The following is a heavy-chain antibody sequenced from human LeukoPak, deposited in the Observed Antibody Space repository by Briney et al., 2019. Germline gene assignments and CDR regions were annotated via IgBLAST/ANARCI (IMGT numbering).Heavy chain of an antibody. CDR3: ARDGYSNPYYYYYMDV. D-gene: IGHD4-11*01. CDR1: GFTFSSYA. CDR2: ISGSGGDT. J-gene: IGHJ6*03. Sequence: GGSLRLSCAASGFTFSSYAMSWVRQAPGKGLEWVSVISGSGGDTYYADSVKGRFTISRDNSKNTLYLQMNSLRAEDTAVYYCARDGYSNPYYYYYMDVWGKGTTVTVSS. V-gene: IGHV3-23*01.